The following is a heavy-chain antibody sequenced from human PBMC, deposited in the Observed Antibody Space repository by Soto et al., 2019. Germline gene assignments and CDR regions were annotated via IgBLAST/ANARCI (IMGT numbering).Heavy chain of an antibody. CDR2: INAGNGNT. V-gene: IGHV1-3*01. J-gene: IGHJ5*02. D-gene: IGHD5-18*01. CDR3: ARDPGYSYGHP. CDR1: GYTFTSYA. Sequence: ASVRVSCKASGYTFTSYAMHWVRQAPGQRLEWMGWINAGNGNTKYSQKFQGRVTITRDTSASTAYMELSSLRSEDTAVYYCARDPGYSYGHPWGQGTLVTVSS.